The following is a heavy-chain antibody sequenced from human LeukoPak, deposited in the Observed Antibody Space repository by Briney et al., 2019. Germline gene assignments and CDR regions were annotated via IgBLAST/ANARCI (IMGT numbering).Heavy chain of an antibody. CDR2: IKQDGSEK. J-gene: IGHJ4*02. Sequence: GGSLRLSCAASGFTFSNYWMSWVRQAPGKGLEWVANIKQDGSEKYYVDSVKGRFTISRDNAKNSLYLQMNSLRAEDTAVYYCARVVPAAIAFDYWGQGTLVTASS. D-gene: IGHD2-2*01. V-gene: IGHV3-7*01. CDR3: ARVVPAAIAFDY. CDR1: GFTFSNYW.